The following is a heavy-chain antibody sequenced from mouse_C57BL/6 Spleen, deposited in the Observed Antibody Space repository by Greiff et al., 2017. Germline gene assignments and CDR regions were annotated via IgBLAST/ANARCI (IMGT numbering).Heavy chain of an antibody. CDR3: ARSWDGLAWFAY. CDR1: GYTFTDYN. CDR2: INPNNGGT. V-gene: IGHV1-18*01. Sequence: VQLQQSGPELVKPGASVKIPCKASGYTFTDYNMDWVKQSHGKRLEWIGDINPNNGGTIYNQKFKGKATLTVDKSSSTAYMELRSLTSADTAVYYCARSWDGLAWFAYWGKGTLVTVSA. J-gene: IGHJ3*01. D-gene: IGHD4-1*01.